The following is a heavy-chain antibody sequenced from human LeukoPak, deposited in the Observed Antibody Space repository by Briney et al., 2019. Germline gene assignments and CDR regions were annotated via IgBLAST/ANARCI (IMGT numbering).Heavy chain of an antibody. Sequence: PSETLSLTCTVSGGSISSYYWSWIRQPPGKGLEWIGYISYSGSTNYNPSLKSRVTISVDTSKNQFSLKMSSVTAADTAVYYCARRYTASPGERFDYWGQGVLVTVSS. CDR3: ARRYTASPGERFDY. D-gene: IGHD1-26*01. CDR2: ISYSGST. J-gene: IGHJ4*02. CDR1: GGSISSYY. V-gene: IGHV4-59*01.